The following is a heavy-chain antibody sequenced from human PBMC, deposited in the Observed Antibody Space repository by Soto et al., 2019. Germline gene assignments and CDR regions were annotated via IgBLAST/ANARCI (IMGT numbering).Heavy chain of an antibody. Sequence: GASVKVSCKASGYTFTSYGISWVRQAPGQGLEWMGWISAYNGNTNYAQKLQGRVTMTTDTSTSTANMELRSLRSDDTSVYYCARGYCSGGSSSPEINYNPYYYMDVGRKGTKVTVSS. V-gene: IGHV1-18*01. D-gene: IGHD2-15*01. CDR2: ISAYNGNT. CDR1: GYTFTSYG. CDR3: ARGYCSGGSSSPEINYNPYYYMDV. J-gene: IGHJ6*03.